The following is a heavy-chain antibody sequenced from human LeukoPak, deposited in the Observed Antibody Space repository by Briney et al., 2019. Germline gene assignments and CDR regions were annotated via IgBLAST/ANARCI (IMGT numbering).Heavy chain of an antibody. CDR3: ARVQYYYGSGSDEAFDI. CDR2: IYTSGST. D-gene: IGHD3-10*01. J-gene: IGHJ3*02. CDR1: GGSISSYY. V-gene: IGHV4-4*07. Sequence: SETLSLTCTVSGGSISSYYWSWIRQPAGKGLEWIGRIYTSGSTNYNPSLKSRVTMSVDTSKNQFSLKLSSVTAADTAVYYCARVQYYYGSGSDEAFDIWGQATMVTVSS.